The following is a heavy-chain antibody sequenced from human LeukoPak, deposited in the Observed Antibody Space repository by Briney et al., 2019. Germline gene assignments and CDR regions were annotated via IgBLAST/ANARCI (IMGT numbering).Heavy chain of an antibody. CDR2: IIPIFGTA. V-gene: IGHV1-69*13. CDR1: EGTFSSYA. CDR3: ARGTAVVVVAATKWFRFDP. Sequence: SVKVSCKASEGTFSSYAISWVRQAPGQGLEWMGGIIPIFGTANYAQKFQGRVTITADESTSTAYMELSSLRSEDTAVYYCARGTAVVVVAATKWFRFDPWGQGTLVTVSS. J-gene: IGHJ5*02. D-gene: IGHD2-15*01.